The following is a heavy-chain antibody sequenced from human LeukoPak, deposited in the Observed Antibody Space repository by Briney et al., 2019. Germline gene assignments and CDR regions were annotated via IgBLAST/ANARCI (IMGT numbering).Heavy chain of an antibody. J-gene: IGHJ4*02. V-gene: IGHV3-23*01. D-gene: IGHD5-18*01. CDR1: GFTFSSYA. CDR3: AKGNGYSYGRYYFDY. CDR2: ITASGGNT. Sequence: GRSLRLSCAASGFTFSSYAMGWVRQAPGKGLEWVSAITASGGNTYYADSVKGRFTISRDNSKNTLYLQVNSLRAEDTAVYYCAKGNGYSYGRYYFDYWDQGTLVTVSS.